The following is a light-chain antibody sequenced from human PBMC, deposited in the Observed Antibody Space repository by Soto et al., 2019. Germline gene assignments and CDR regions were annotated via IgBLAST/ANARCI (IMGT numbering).Light chain of an antibody. Sequence: ESVLTQSPGTLSLSPGEKATLSCRASQSVSSSYLAWYQQKPGQAPRLLIYGASSRATGIPDRFSGSGSGTDFTLTVSKLEPEDLAVYYCQQFGSSSWTFGQGTKVDI. V-gene: IGKV3-20*01. CDR3: QQFGSSSWT. CDR2: GAS. CDR1: QSVSSSY. J-gene: IGKJ1*01.